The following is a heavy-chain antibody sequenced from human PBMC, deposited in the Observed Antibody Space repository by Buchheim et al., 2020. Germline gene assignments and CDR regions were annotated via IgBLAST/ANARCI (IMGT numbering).Heavy chain of an antibody. CDR1: GFTFSSYS. V-gene: IGHV3-33*08. D-gene: IGHD4-17*01. CDR2: IWYDGSNK. CDR3: ARDYGGDYFDY. J-gene: IGHJ4*02. Sequence: VQLVESGGGLVQPGGSLRLSCAASGFTFSSYSMNWVRQAPGKGLEWVAVIWYDGSNKYYADSVKGRFTISRDNSKNTLYLQMNSLRAEDTAVYYCARDYGGDYFDYWGQGTL.